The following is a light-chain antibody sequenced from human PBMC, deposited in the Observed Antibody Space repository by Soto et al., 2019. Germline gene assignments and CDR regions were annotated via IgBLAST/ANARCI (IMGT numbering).Light chain of an antibody. CDR1: QSISSY. CDR2: AAS. J-gene: IGKJ5*01. V-gene: IGKV1-39*01. CDR3: QESYSTPPIA. Sequence: DIQMTQSPSSLSASVGDRVTITCRASQSISSYLNWYQQKPGKAPKLLIYAASSLQSGVPSRFSGRGSGTDSTLTTSSLQAEDFATYYCQESYSTPPIAFGQGTRLEIK.